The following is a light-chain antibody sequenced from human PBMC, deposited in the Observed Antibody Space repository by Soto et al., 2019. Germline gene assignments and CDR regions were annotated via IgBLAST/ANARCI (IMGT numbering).Light chain of an antibody. Sequence: DIPLTQSPSFLSASVGDRVTITCRASQGISTYLAWYQQSPGKAPTLLIYAASTLQSGVPSRFSGSGSGTEFTLTISSLQLEDFATYFCQQLYSSPLSFGGGTKVEIK. CDR1: QGISTY. CDR2: AAS. V-gene: IGKV1-9*01. J-gene: IGKJ4*01. CDR3: QQLYSSPLS.